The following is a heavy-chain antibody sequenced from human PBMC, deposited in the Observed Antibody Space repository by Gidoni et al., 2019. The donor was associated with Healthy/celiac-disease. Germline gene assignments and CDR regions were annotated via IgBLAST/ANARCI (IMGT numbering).Heavy chain of an antibody. V-gene: IGHV4-39*01. CDR1: GGSISSSRYY. J-gene: IGHJ3*02. Sequence: QLQLQESGPGLVKPSETLSLTCTVSGGSISSSRYYWVWIRQPPGKGLEWIGSMYYSGNTDYSPSPKSRVSMSVDTSKSQFSLKLSSVTAADTAVYYCARHPDFLRAFDIWGQGTVVTVSS. D-gene: IGHD2-21*02. CDR2: MYYSGNT. CDR3: ARHPDFLRAFDI.